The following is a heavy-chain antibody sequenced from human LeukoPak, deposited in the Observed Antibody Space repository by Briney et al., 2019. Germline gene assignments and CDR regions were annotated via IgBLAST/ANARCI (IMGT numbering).Heavy chain of an antibody. J-gene: IGHJ4*02. V-gene: IGHV3-48*01. CDR2: ISSSSSTI. D-gene: IGHD3-10*01. CDR1: GFTFSSYS. CDR3: ARSTYYYGSGSYDY. Sequence: PGGSLRLPCAASGFTFSSYSMNWVRQAPGKGLEWVSYISSSSSTIYYADSVKGRFTISRDNAKNSLYLQMNSLRAEDTAVYYCARSTYYYGSGSYDYWGQGTLVTVSS.